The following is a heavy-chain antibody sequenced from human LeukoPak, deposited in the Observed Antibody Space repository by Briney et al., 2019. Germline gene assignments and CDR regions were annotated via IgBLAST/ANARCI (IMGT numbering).Heavy chain of an antibody. Sequence: ESGPTLVKPTQTLTPTCTFSGFSLSTSGVGVGWIRQPPGKALEWLSLIYWNDDKRYSPSLKSRLTITKDTSKNQVVLTMTNMDPVDTATYYCAHRLLTTVGNNWFDPWGQGTLVTVSS. V-gene: IGHV2-5*01. CDR2: IYWNDDK. D-gene: IGHD4-17*01. CDR1: GFSLSTSGVG. CDR3: AHRLLTTVGNNWFDP. J-gene: IGHJ5*02.